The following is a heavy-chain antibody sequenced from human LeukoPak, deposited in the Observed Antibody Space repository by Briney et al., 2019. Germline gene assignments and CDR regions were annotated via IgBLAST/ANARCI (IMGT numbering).Heavy chain of an antibody. V-gene: IGHV4-59*01. CDR2: ISHSGST. J-gene: IGHJ2*01. D-gene: IGHD2-2*02. CDR1: GGSISSYY. Sequence: SETLSLTCTVSGGSISSYYWSWIRQPPGKGLEWIGYISHSGSTNYNPSLKSRVTISVDTSKNQFSLKLSSVTAADTAVYYCARDRIVVVPAAIGFRYFDLWGRGTLVTVSS. CDR3: ARDRIVVVPAAIGFRYFDL.